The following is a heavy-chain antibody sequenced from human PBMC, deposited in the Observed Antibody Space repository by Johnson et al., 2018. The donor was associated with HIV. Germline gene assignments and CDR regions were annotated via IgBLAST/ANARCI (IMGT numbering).Heavy chain of an antibody. CDR1: GFTFDDYA. J-gene: IGHJ3*02. V-gene: IGHV3-9*01. D-gene: IGHD3-10*01. CDR2: LSWHSGSI. Sequence: VQLVESGGGLVQPGRSLRLSCAASGFTFDDYAMHWVRQAPGKGLEWVSGLSWHSGSIGYADSVKGRFTISRDNAKNSLYLQMNGLRAEDTALYYCAKDLNYGTYLLAFDIWGQGTMVTVSS. CDR3: AKDLNYGTYLLAFDI.